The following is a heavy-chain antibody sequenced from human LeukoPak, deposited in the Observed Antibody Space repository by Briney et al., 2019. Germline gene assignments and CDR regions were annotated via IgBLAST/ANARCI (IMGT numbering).Heavy chain of an antibody. J-gene: IGHJ3*02. D-gene: IGHD5-24*01. V-gene: IGHV1-69*13. CDR1: GGTFSSYS. Sequence: SVKVSCKASGGTFSSYSISWVRQAPGQGLEWMGGIIPIFGIANYAQKFKGRVTITADESTSTAYMELSSLRSEDTAVYYCAGCDVETLINDAFDIWGQGTMVTVSS. CDR3: AGCDVETLINDAFDI. CDR2: IIPIFGIA.